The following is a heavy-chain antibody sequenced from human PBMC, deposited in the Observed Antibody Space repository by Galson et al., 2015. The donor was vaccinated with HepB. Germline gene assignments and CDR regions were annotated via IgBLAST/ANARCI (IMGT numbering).Heavy chain of an antibody. Sequence: SLRLSCAASGFTFVTYVVHWVRQAPGKGLDWVAVTSQDGSLEFYADSVKGRFTVSRDNSKDTLYLQMNSLTAEDTAVYYCARELPDILGSFDMWGQGTVVTVSS. CDR1: GFTFVTYV. CDR2: TSQDGSLE. J-gene: IGHJ3*02. V-gene: IGHV3-30*04. D-gene: IGHD1-14*01. CDR3: ARELPDILGSFDM.